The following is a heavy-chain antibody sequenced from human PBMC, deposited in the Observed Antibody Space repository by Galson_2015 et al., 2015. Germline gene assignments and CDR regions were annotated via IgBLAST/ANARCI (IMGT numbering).Heavy chain of an antibody. D-gene: IGHD1-14*01. V-gene: IGHV3-7*03. Sequence: SLRLSCAASGFIFRNYWMVWVRQTPEKGLEWVAKIRYDGSQTFYVDSVKGRFTISRDNAENSLYLQMNSLRADDTAVYYYARDANRGGEFDYWGQGALVTVSS. CDR3: ARDANRGGEFDY. CDR2: IRYDGSQT. CDR1: GFIFRNYW. J-gene: IGHJ4*02.